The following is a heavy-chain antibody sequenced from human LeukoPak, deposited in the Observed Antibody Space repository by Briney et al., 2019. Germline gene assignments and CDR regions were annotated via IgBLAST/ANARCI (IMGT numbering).Heavy chain of an antibody. Sequence: SVKVSCKASGGTFTSYAISWVRQAPGQGLEWMGGIIPILATANYAQKFQGRVTITTDESTSTAYMELSRLRSEDTAVYYCATSDPDVWGRLSVDPWGQGTQVTVSS. CDR1: GGTFTSYA. CDR2: IIPILATA. CDR3: ATSDPDVWGRLSVDP. J-gene: IGHJ5*02. V-gene: IGHV1-69*05. D-gene: IGHD3-16*01.